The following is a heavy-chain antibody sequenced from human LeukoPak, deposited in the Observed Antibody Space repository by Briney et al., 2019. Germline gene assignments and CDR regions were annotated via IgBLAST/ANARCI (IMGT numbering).Heavy chain of an antibody. J-gene: IGHJ4*02. CDR3: ARSLVGITIFGVVTDPYFDY. Sequence: PGGSLRPSCAASGFTFSSYAMSWVRQAPGKGLEWVSAISGSGGSTYYADSVKGRFTISRDNSKNTLYLQMNSLRAEDTAVYYCARSLVGITIFGVVTDPYFDYWGQGTLVTVSS. CDR2: ISGSGGST. D-gene: IGHD3-3*01. V-gene: IGHV3-23*01. CDR1: GFTFSSYA.